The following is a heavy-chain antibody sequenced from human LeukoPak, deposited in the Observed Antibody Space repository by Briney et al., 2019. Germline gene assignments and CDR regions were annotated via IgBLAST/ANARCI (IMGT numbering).Heavy chain of an antibody. D-gene: IGHD3-10*01. J-gene: IGHJ4*02. CDR1: GGTFSSYA. Sequence: SVKVSCKASGGTFSSYAISWVRQAPGQGLAWMGGIIPIFGTANYAQKFQGRVTITADESTSTAYMELSSLRSEDTAVYYCAKTREYYYGSGSYTTFDYWGQGTLVTVSS. V-gene: IGHV1-69*13. CDR2: IIPIFGTA. CDR3: AKTREYYYGSGSYTTFDY.